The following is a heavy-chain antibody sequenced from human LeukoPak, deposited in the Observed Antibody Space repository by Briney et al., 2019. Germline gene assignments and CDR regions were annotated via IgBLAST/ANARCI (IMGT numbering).Heavy chain of an antibody. V-gene: IGHV3-48*04. D-gene: IGHD2-21*02. CDR3: ASTGVVVTASDY. J-gene: IGHJ4*02. Sequence: AGGSLRLSCAASGFTFSSYWMSWVRQAPGKGLEWVSYISSSGSTIYYADSVKGRFTISRDNAKNSLYLQMSSLRAEDTAVYYCASTGVVVTASDYWGQGTLVTVSS. CDR1: GFTFSSYW. CDR2: ISSSGSTI.